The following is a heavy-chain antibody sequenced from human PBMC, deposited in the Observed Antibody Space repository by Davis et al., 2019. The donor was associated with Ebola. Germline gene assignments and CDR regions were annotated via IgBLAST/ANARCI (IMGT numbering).Heavy chain of an antibody. Sequence: GGSLRLSCAASGISFSNYGMFWVRQAPGKVMEWVAVISPDGSDKNYADSGKGRFTISRDNSKNTLDLQMNSLRPEDTAVYYCAKAFMYGRDYWGQGTLVSVSS. D-gene: IGHD2-8*01. CDR1: GISFSNYG. CDR3: AKAFMYGRDY. J-gene: IGHJ4*02. V-gene: IGHV3-30*18. CDR2: ISPDGSDK.